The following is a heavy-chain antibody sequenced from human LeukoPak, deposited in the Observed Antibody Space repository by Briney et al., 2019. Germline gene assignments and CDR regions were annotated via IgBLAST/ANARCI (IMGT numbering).Heavy chain of an antibody. CDR1: GYTFTGYY. V-gene: IGHV1-2*06. Sequence: GASVKVSCKASGYTFTGYYMHWVRQAPGQGLEWMGRINPNSGGTNYAQKFQGRVTMTRDTSISTAYMELSSLRSNDTAVYYCARVLPYYYDSSGYAFDIWGQGTMVTVSS. J-gene: IGHJ3*02. D-gene: IGHD3-22*01. CDR2: INPNSGGT. CDR3: ARVLPYYYDSSGYAFDI.